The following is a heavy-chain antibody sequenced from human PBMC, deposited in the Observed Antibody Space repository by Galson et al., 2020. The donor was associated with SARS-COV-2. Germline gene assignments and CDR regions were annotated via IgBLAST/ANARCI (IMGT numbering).Heavy chain of an antibody. CDR3: ASARGLFGVATMAVLYG. Sequence: GGSLRLSCAGSGFTFSNYGMHWVRQAPGKGLEWVSVISYDGSNIYYAESVKGRFTNSRDGSNNTLYLQMNSLRTEDTAIYYCASARGLFGVATMAVLYGWGQGTTVTVAS. CDR2: ISYDGSNI. D-gene: IGHD3-3*01. V-gene: IGHV3-30*03. J-gene: IGHJ6*02. CDR1: GFTFSNYG.